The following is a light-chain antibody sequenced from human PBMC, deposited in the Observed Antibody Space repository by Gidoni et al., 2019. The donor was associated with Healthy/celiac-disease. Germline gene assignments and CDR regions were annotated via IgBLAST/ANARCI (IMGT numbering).Light chain of an antibody. CDR2: DAS. CDR3: QQYDNPLT. CDR1: QDISNY. J-gene: IGKJ4*01. V-gene: IGKV1-33*01. Sequence: DIQMPQSPSSLSASVGDRVTITCQASQDISNYLNLYQQKPGKDPKLLIYDASNLETGVPSRFSGSGSVTDFTFTISSLQPEDIATYYCQQYDNPLTFGGGTKVEIK.